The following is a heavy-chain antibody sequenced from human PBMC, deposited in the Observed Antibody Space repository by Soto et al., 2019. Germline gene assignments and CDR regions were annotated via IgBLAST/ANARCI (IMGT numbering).Heavy chain of an antibody. Sequence: LQTLSLTCAISGDSVSSNSAAWNWIRLSPSRGLEWLARTYYRSRWYNDYAVSVRSRITVNPDTSKNQFSLQLTSVTPEDTAVYYCAGTTSHQWYYMDVWGKGTTVTV. CDR1: GDSVSSNSAA. J-gene: IGHJ6*03. CDR3: AGTTSHQWYYMDV. CDR2: TYYRSRWYN. V-gene: IGHV6-1*01. D-gene: IGHD1-7*01.